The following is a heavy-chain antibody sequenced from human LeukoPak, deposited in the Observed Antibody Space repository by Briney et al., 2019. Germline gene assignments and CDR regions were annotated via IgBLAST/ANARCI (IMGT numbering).Heavy chain of an antibody. CDR3: AKLTGYDFWSGYYSFYFDY. Sequence: GGSLRLSCAASGFTFSSYAMSWVRQAPGEGLEWVSAISGSGGSTYYADSVKGRFTISRDNSKNTLYLQMNSLRAEDTAVYYCAKLTGYDFWSGYYSFYFDYWGQGTLVTVSS. D-gene: IGHD3-3*01. V-gene: IGHV3-23*01. J-gene: IGHJ4*02. CDR1: GFTFSSYA. CDR2: ISGSGGST.